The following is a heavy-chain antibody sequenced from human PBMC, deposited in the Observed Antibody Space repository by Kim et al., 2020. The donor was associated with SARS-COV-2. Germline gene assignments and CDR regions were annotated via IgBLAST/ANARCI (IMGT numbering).Heavy chain of an antibody. CDR3: AGGWASGTYFC. V-gene: IGHV3-48*02. CDR2: ISSTTAT. D-gene: IGHD1-26*01. J-gene: IGHJ4*02. Sequence: GGSLRLSCAGSGITFTNHGVAWVRLTPGNGLEWVSYISSTTATFYADSVKGRFTISRDNAKNSLYLQMNSLRDEDTAVYYCAGGWASGTYFCWGQGDLVT. CDR1: GITFTNHG.